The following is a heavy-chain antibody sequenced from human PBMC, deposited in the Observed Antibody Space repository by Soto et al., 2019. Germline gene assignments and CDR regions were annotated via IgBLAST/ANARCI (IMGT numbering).Heavy chain of an antibody. CDR1: GLTFSSYA. Sequence: GGSLRLSCAASGLTFSSYAMSWFRQAPGKGLEWVPHISNSGRSTKYADSVKGRFTISRDNSKNTLYLQMNSLRAEDTAIYYCAKDALAYYDFWSWGQGTLVTVSS. CDR2: ISNSGRST. D-gene: IGHD3-3*01. J-gene: IGHJ4*02. CDR3: AKDALAYYDFWS. V-gene: IGHV3-23*01.